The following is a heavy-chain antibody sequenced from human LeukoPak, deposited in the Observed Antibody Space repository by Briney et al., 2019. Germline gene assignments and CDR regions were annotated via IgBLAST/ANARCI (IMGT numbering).Heavy chain of an antibody. J-gene: IGHJ3*02. CDR2: MNPNSGNT. Sequence: ASVKVSCKAYGYTFTSYDINWVRQATGQGLEWMGWMNPNSGNTGYAQKFQGRVTITRDTSISTAYMELSSLRSEDTAVYYCARDHYSNQDLGDAFDIWGQGTMVTVSS. V-gene: IGHV1-8*03. D-gene: IGHD4-11*01. CDR1: GYTFTSYD. CDR3: ARDHYSNQDLGDAFDI.